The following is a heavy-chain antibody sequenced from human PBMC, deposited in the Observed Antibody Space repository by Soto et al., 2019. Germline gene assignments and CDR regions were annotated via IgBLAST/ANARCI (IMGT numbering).Heavy chain of an antibody. J-gene: IGHJ3*02. CDR2: INAGNGHT. V-gene: IGHV1-3*01. CDR3: ATLDILNGSDPFDN. Sequence: ASVEVSCKASGFTIISYAIHWVRQAPGQRLEWMGWINAGNGHTKYSQKFQGRVTITGDTSASTAYMELSSLRSEDTAVYYCATLDILNGSDPFDNWRQGTMVTVS. CDR1: GFTIISYA. D-gene: IGHD3-9*01.